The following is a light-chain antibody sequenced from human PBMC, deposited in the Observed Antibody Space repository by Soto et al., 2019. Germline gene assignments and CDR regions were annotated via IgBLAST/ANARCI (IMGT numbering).Light chain of an antibody. CDR3: QQSYSSPPT. Sequence: DIQMTQSPSSLSASVGDRVTITCRASQSISSYLNWYQQKPGKAPKFLIFAASSLQSGVPSRFSGSRSGPDFTLTISSLQPEDFATYYCQQSYSSPPTFGQGTKV. J-gene: IGKJ1*01. V-gene: IGKV1-39*01. CDR2: AAS. CDR1: QSISSY.